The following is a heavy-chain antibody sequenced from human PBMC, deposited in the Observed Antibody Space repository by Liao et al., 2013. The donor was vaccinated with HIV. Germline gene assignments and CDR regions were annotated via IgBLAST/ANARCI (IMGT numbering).Heavy chain of an antibody. CDR1: GGSISSGSYY. CDR2: IDKSGRT. V-gene: IGHV4-30-4*08. Sequence: QVQLQESGPGLVKPSQTLSLTCTVSGGSISSGSYYWTWIRQTPAKGLEWIGYIDKSGRTFYNPSLTTRLTISVDTSRNQFSLKLTSMTAADTAVYFCARDKSFGAMDVWGKGSTVIVSS. CDR3: ARDKSFGAMDV. J-gene: IGHJ6*03. D-gene: IGHD1-26*01.